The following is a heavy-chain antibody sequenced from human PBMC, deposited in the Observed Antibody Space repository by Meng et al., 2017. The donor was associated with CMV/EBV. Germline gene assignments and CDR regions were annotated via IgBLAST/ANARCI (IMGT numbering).Heavy chain of an antibody. J-gene: IGHJ4*02. CDR2: IISDGSST. Sequence: GESLKISCAASGFIFSNYWMHWVRQPPGKGLVWVSRIISDGSSTNYADSVKGRFAISRDNAKNTLYLQMNSLRAEDTAVYYCARDGQRTTLTPFDYWGQGTLVTVSS. V-gene: IGHV3-74*01. CDR3: ARDGQRTTLTPFDY. CDR1: GFIFSNYW. D-gene: IGHD4-17*01.